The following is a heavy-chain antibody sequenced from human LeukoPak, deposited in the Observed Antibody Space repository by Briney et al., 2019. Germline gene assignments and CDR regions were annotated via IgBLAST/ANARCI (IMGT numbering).Heavy chain of an antibody. CDR2: ITGSGGRT. CDR3: AKDQGEYSSGWSIFDY. J-gene: IGHJ4*02. V-gene: IGHV3-23*01. Sequence: SCKASGGTFSSYAMSWVRQAPGKGLEWVSAITGSGGRTYYADSVKGRFTISGDNSKNTLYLQMNSLRAEDTAVYYCAKDQGEYSSGWSIFDYWGQGSLVTVSS. D-gene: IGHD6-19*01. CDR1: GGTFSSYA.